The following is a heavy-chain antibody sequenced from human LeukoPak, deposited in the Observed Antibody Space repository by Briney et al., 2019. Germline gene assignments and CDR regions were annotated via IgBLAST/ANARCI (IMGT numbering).Heavy chain of an antibody. J-gene: IGHJ4*02. Sequence: QPGRSLRLSCVASGFIFGNYGMHWVRQAPGKGLEWVAFISYEGSETYYADSVKGHFTISRDNSRNTMYLQMNSLRDEDTAVYFCAKDPGEAWSGGDYWGQGTLVTVSS. D-gene: IGHD3-3*01. CDR2: ISYEGSET. V-gene: IGHV3-30*18. CDR1: GFIFGNYG. CDR3: AKDPGEAWSGGDY.